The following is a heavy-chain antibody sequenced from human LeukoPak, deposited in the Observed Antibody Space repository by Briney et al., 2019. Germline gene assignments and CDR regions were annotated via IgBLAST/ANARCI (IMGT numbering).Heavy chain of an antibody. Sequence: ASVKVSCKASGYTFTGYYMHWVRQAPGQGLEWMGWINPNSGGTNYAQKFQGRVTMTRDTSISTAYMELSRLRSDDTAVYYCARVPGGRSPEDYFDYWGQGTLVTVSS. CDR1: GYTFTGYY. D-gene: IGHD3-10*01. CDR2: INPNSGGT. J-gene: IGHJ4*02. V-gene: IGHV1-2*02. CDR3: ARVPGGRSPEDYFDY.